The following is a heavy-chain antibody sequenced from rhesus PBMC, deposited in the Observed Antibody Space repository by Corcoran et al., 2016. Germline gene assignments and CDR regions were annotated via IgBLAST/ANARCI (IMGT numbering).Heavy chain of an antibody. CDR3: ARGWQLGHFDY. CDR1: GGSISDDYY. D-gene: IGHD6-25*01. J-gene: IGHJ4*01. Sequence: QVQLQESGPGLVKPSETLSLTCAVSGGSISDDYYWSWTRQPPGKGLEWIGYIYGSGGGTNYNPSLKNRVTISIDTSKNQFSLKLSSVTAADTAVYYCARGWQLGHFDYWGQGVLVTVSS. V-gene: IGHV4-106*01. CDR2: IYGSGGGT.